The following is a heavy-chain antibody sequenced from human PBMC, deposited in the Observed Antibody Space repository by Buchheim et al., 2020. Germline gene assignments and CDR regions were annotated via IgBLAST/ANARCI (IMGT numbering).Heavy chain of an antibody. CDR3: ARGAYYDILTGYYLGFDP. CDR2: IYYSGST. V-gene: IGHV4-59*01. CDR1: GGSISSYY. Sequence: QVQLQESGPGLVKPSETLSLTCTVSGGSISSYYWSWIRQPPGKGLEWIGYIYYSGSTNYNPSLKSRVTISVDTSKNQFSLKLSSVTAADTAMYYCARGAYYDILTGYYLGFDPWGQGTL. J-gene: IGHJ5*02. D-gene: IGHD3-9*01.